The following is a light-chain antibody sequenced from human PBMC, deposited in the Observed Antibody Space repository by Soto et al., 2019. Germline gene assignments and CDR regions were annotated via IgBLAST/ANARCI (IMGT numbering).Light chain of an antibody. CDR3: QQYNKCTLRT. CDR1: QGFSYN. CDR2: GAX. J-gene: IGKJ5*01. Sequence: EIVMRQSPATLSVSPGERATIAXRARQGFSYNFAWYQQQRVXXTRPXXXGAXTRATAIPARFIGSGSGTEFTLTISSLQSEYFAVYHCQQYNKCTLRTFGQGTRLEIK. V-gene: IGKV3-15*01.